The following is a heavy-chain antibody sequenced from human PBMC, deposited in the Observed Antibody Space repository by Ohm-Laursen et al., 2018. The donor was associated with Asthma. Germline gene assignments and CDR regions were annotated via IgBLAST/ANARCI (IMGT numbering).Heavy chain of an antibody. CDR1: GFTFRSYA. Sequence: SSLRLSCAASGFTFRSYAMHWVRQAPGKGLEWVAVISYHGYNEYYLDSVKGRFTISRDNSKNTLYLQMNSLRAEDTAVYYCARDFDSSERGDAFDIWGQGTMVTVSS. CDR2: ISYHGYNE. D-gene: IGHD3-22*01. V-gene: IGHV3-30*04. J-gene: IGHJ3*02. CDR3: ARDFDSSERGDAFDI.